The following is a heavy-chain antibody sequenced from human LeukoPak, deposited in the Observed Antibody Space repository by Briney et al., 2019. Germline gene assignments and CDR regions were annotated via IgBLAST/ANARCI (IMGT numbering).Heavy chain of an antibody. Sequence: ASVKVSCKASGYTFTGYYMHWVRQAPGQGLEWMGRINPNSGGTNYAQKFQGRVTMTRDTSISTAYMELGRLRSDDTAVYYCARDPLITFGGDGAFDIWGQGTMVTVSS. CDR2: INPNSGGT. CDR3: ARDPLITFGGDGAFDI. CDR1: GYTFTGYY. J-gene: IGHJ3*02. V-gene: IGHV1-2*06. D-gene: IGHD3-16*01.